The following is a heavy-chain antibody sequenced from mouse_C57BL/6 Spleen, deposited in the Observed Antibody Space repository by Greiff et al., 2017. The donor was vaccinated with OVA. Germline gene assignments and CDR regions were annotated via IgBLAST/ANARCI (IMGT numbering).Heavy chain of an antibody. D-gene: IGHD1-1*01. J-gene: IGHJ4*01. CDR2: IHPNSGST. CDR1: GYTFTSYW. Sequence: QVQLQQPGAELVKPGASVKLSCKASGYTFTSYWMHWVKQRPGQGLEWIGMIHPNSGSTNYNEKFKSKATLTVDKSSSTAYMQLSSLTSEDSAVYYCARDGAFITTVVATFPMDYWGQGTSVTVSS. V-gene: IGHV1-64*01. CDR3: ARDGAFITTVVATFPMDY.